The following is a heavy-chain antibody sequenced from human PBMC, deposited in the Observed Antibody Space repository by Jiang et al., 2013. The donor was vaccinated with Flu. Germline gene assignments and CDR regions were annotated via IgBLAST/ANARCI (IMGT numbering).Heavy chain of an antibody. CDR1: GGTFSSYA. CDR3: ARGYCSSTSCWRAYFDY. CDR2: IIPIFGTA. J-gene: IGHJ4*02. D-gene: IGHD2-2*01. V-gene: IGHV1-69*01. Sequence: GAEVKKPGSSVKVSCKASGGTFSSYAISWVRQAPGQGLEWMGGIIPIFGTANYAQKFQGRVTITADESTSTAYMELSSLRSEDTAVYYCARGYCSSTSCWRAYFDYWGQGTLVTVSS.